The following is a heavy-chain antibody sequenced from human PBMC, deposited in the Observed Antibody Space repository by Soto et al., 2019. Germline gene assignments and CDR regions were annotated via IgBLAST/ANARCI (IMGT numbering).Heavy chain of an antibody. CDR3: ARVVVPQKGPDY. CDR1: GGSISSYY. CDR2: IYYSGST. Sequence: SETLSLTCTVSGGSISSYYWSWIRQPPGKGLEWIGYIYYSGSTNYNPSLKSRVTISVDTSKNQFSLKLSSVTAADTAVYYCARVVVPQKGPDYWGQGTLVTVSS. D-gene: IGHD3-16*02. V-gene: IGHV4-59*01. J-gene: IGHJ4*02.